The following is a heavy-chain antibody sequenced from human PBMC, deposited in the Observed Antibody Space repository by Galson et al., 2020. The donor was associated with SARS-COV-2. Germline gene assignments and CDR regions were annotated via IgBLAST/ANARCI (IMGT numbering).Heavy chain of an antibody. D-gene: IGHD3-9*01. CDR3: ARESYDILTGVHFDD. V-gene: IGHV3-33*01. CDR2: IWYDGSNK. CDR1: GFTFSSYG. Sequence: GGSLRLSCAASGFTFSSYGMHWVRQAPGKGLEWVAVIWYDGSNKYYADSVKGRFTISRDNSKNTLYLQMNSLRAEDTAVYYCARESYDILTGVHFDDWGQGTLVTVSS. J-gene: IGHJ4*02.